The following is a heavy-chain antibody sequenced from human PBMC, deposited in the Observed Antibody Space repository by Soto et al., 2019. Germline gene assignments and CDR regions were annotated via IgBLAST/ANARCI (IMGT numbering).Heavy chain of an antibody. CDR2: IYHSGTT. CDR3: ARGTYDILTGHPFFDY. CDR1: GGSISSGGYS. D-gene: IGHD3-9*01. V-gene: IGHV4-30-2*01. J-gene: IGHJ4*02. Sequence: TLSLTCAVSGGSISSGGYSWSWIRQPPGKGLEWIGYIYHSGTTQYNPSLKSRVTISLDRSKNQFSLKLSSVTAADTAVFYCARGTYDILTGHPFFDYWGQGTLVTFSS.